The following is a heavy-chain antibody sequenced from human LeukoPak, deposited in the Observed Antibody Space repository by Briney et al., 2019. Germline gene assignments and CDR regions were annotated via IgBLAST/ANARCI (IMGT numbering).Heavy chain of an antibody. CDR2: IIPIFGTA. J-gene: IGHJ4*02. V-gene: IGHV1-69*13. Sequence: ASVKVSCKASGGTFSTYAISWVRQAPGQGLEWMGGIIPIFGTADYPQKFQGRVTITADESTSTANVELSRLRSDDTAVYYCARELDVGPITMIVVVMGCWGQGTLVTVSS. D-gene: IGHD3-22*01. CDR1: GGTFSTYA. CDR3: ARELDVGPITMIVVVMGC.